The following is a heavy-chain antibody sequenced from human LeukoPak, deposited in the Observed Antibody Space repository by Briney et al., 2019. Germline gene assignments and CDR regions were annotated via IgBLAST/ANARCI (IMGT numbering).Heavy chain of an antibody. V-gene: IGHV3-21*01. J-gene: IGHJ3*02. CDR2: ISSSSSYI. CDR3: ARDRGKGGLSDAFDI. D-gene: IGHD4/OR15-4a*01. CDR1: GFTFSSYS. Sequence: GGSLRLSCAASGFTFSSYSMNWVRQAPGKGLEWVSSISSSSSYIYYADSAKGRFTISRDNAKNSLYLEMNSLRAEDTAVYFCARDRGKGGLSDAFDIWGQGTMVTVSS.